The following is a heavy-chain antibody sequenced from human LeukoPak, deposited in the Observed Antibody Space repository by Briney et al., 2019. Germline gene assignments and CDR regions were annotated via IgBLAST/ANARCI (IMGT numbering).Heavy chain of an antibody. CDR3: ASWNFGNWFDP. CDR1: GFTFSSYS. D-gene: IGHD3-10*01. V-gene: IGHV3-48*01. J-gene: IGHJ5*02. CDR2: ISSSSSTM. Sequence: GSLRLSCAASGFTFSSYSMNWVRQAPEKGLEWVSYISSSSSTMHYADSVEGRFTISRDNAKNSLYLQMNSLRAEDTAVYYCASWNFGNWFDPWGQGTLVTVSS.